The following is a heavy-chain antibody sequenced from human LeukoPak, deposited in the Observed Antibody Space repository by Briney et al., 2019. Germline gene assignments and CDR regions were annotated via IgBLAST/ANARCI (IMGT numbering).Heavy chain of an antibody. CDR3: ARSSGSGNPAFDI. Sequence: PGGSLRLSCAASGFTFSSYGMHWVRQAPGKGLEWVAVISYDGSNKYYADSVKGRFTISRDNSKNTLYLQMNSLRAEDTAVYYCARSSGSGNPAFDIWGQGTMVTVSS. CDR1: GFTFSSYG. D-gene: IGHD3-10*01. CDR2: ISYDGSNK. J-gene: IGHJ3*02. V-gene: IGHV3-30*03.